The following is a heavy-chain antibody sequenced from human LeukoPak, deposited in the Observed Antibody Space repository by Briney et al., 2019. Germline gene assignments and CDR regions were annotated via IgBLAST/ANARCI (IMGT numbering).Heavy chain of an antibody. CDR3: AKALCAGYSWGSLDP. D-gene: IGHD2-21*01. CDR2: ISGNGGTT. CDR1: GFTFSSYG. V-gene: IGHV3-23*01. J-gene: IGHJ5*02. Sequence: GGSLRLSCAASGFTFSSYGMSWVRQAPGKGLEWVSAISGNGGTTYYADSVKGRFTISRDNSKNTLYLQMNSPRAEDTAVYYCAKALCAGYSWGSLDPWGQGTLVTVSS.